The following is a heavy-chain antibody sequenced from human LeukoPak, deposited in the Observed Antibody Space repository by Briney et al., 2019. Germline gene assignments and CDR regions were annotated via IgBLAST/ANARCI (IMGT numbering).Heavy chain of an antibody. V-gene: IGHV4-39*01. CDR3: ARTLSDMIVLDAFDI. CDR2: IYYSGST. J-gene: IGHJ3*02. D-gene: IGHD3-22*01. CDR1: GGSISSSSYY. Sequence: MASETLSLTCTVSGGSISSSSYYWGWIRQPPGKGLEWIGSIYYSGSTYYNPSLKSRVTISVDTSKNQFSLKLSSVTAADTAVYCCARTLSDMIVLDAFDIWGQGTMVTVS.